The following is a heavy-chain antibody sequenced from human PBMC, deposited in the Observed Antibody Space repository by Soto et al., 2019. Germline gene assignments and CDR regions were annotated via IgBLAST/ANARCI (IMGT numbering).Heavy chain of an antibody. Sequence: EVQLLESGGGLVQPGGSLRLSCAASGFTFSSYAMSWVRRAPGKGLEWVSAISGSARSTKYADSVKGRFTISRDNPKNTLFLQMSSLRAEDTAVYYCAKDVHYDIVTGIEYFHHWAQGTLVTVSS. D-gene: IGHD3-9*01. V-gene: IGHV3-23*01. CDR3: AKDVHYDIVTGIEYFHH. J-gene: IGHJ1*01. CDR2: ISGSARST. CDR1: GFTFSSYA.